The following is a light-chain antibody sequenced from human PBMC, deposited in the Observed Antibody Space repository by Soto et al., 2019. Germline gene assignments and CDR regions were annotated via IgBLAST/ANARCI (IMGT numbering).Light chain of an antibody. V-gene: IGLV2-14*03. CDR3: VSYTSSTTYV. CDR1: SSDVGGSNF. Sequence: ALTQPASVSDSPGQSITISCTGTSSDVGGSNFVSWYQQHPGKPPKLIIYDVANRPSGVSNRLSGSKSGSTASLIISRLQTEDEADYYCVSYTSSTTYVFGTGTKVTVL. J-gene: IGLJ1*01. CDR2: DVA.